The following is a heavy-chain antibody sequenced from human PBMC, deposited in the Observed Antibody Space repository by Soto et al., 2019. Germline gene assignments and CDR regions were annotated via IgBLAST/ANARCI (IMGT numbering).Heavy chain of an antibody. CDR1: GYTFTSYY. J-gene: IGHJ3*02. V-gene: IGHV1-8*02. CDR2: MNPNSGNT. Sequence: ASVKVSCKASGYTFTSYYMHWVRQATGQGLEWMGWMNPNSGNTGYAQKFQGRVTMTRNTSISTAYMELSSLRSEDTAVYYCARGSRAFDIWGQGTMVTVSS. CDR3: ARGSRAFDI.